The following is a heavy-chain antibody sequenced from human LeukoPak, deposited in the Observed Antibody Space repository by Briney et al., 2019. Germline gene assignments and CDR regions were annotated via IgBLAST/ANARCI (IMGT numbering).Heavy chain of an antibody. CDR3: ARGTYDSSGGDAFDI. V-gene: IGHV3-53*01. J-gene: IGHJ3*02. Sequence: GGSLRLSCAASGFTFSSYAMSWVRQAPGKGLEWVSVIYSGGSTYYADSVKGRFTISRDNSKNTLYLQMNSLRAEDTAVYYCARGTYDSSGGDAFDIWGQGTMVTVSS. CDR1: GFTFSSYA. D-gene: IGHD3-22*01. CDR2: IYSGGST.